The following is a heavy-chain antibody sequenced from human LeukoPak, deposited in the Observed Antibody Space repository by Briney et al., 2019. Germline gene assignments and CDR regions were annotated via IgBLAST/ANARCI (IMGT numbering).Heavy chain of an antibody. D-gene: IGHD6-13*01. J-gene: IGHJ4*02. V-gene: IGHV4-34*01. CDR3: ARGGRYSSS. CDR1: GGSFSGYY. CDR2: INHSGST. Sequence: PSETLSLTCAVYGGSFSGYYWSWIRQPPGKGLEWIGEINHSGSTNYNPSLKSRVTISVDTSKNQFSLKLSSVTAADTAVYYCARGGRYSSSWGQGTLVTVSS.